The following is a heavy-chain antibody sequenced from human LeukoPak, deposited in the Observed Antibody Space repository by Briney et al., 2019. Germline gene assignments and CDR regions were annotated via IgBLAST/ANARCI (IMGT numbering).Heavy chain of an antibody. J-gene: IGHJ4*02. Sequence: PGGSLRLSCAASGFTFSSYSMNWVRQAPGEGLEWVSSISSSSSYIYYADSVKGRFTISRDNAKNSLYLQMNSLRAEDTAVYYCARGSASSSWYKSDDYWGQGTLVTVSS. V-gene: IGHV3-21*01. CDR2: ISSSSSYI. D-gene: IGHD6-13*01. CDR3: ARGSASSSWYKSDDY. CDR1: GFTFSSYS.